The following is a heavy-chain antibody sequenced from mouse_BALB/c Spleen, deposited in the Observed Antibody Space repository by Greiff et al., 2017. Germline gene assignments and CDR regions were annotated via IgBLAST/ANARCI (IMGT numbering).Heavy chain of an antibody. CDR2: ISSGSSTI. D-gene: IGHD2-4*01. CDR1: GFTFSSFG. J-gene: IGHJ2*01. V-gene: IGHV5-17*02. Sequence: EVKLVESGGGLVQPGGSRKLSCAASGFTFSSFGMHWVRQAPEKGLEWVAYISSGSSTIYYADTVKGRFTISRDNPKNTLFLQMTSLRSEDTAMYYCARSSMITTSGDFDYWGQGTTLTVSS. CDR3: ARSSMITTSGDFDY.